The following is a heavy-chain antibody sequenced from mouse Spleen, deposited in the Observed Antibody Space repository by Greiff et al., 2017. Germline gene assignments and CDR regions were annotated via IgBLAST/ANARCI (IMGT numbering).Heavy chain of an antibody. J-gene: IGHJ2*01. Sequence: EVNVVESGGGLVKPGGSLKLSCAASGFTFSSYAMSWVRQTPEKRLEWVATISSGGSYTYYPDSVKGRFTISRDNAKNTLYLQMSSLRSEDTAMYYCARREGRGDYFDYWGQGTTLTVSS. V-gene: IGHV5-9-1*01. D-gene: IGHD3-3*01. CDR3: ARREGRGDYFDY. CDR1: GFTFSSYA. CDR2: ISSGGSYT.